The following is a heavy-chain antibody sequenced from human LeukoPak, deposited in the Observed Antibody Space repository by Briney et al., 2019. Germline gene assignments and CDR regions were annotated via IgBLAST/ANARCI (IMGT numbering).Heavy chain of an antibody. J-gene: IGHJ3*02. CDR2: ISYDGSNK. V-gene: IGHV3-30*12. CDR1: GFTFSSYG. Sequence: PGGSLRLSCAASGFTFSSYGMHWVRQAPGKGLEWVAVISYDGSNKYYADSVKGRFTISRDNSKNTLYLQMNSLRAEDTAVYYCARRHSSGWYGAFDIWGQGTMVTVSS. D-gene: IGHD6-19*01. CDR3: ARRHSSGWYGAFDI.